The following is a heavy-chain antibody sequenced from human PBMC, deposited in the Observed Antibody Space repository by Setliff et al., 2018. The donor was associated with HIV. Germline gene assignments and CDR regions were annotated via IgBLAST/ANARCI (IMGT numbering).Heavy chain of an antibody. J-gene: IGHJ4*02. CDR3: ARSPRIGVAGEFEY. Sequence: SETLSLTCTVSGGSISSYYWSWIRQPPGKGLVWIGYIYTSGSVNYNPSLNSRVTISVDTSKNQFSLKVNSVTAADTAVYYCARSPRIGVAGEFEYWGQGTLVTVSS. V-gene: IGHV4-4*09. CDR1: GGSISSYY. CDR2: IYTSGSV. D-gene: IGHD6-19*01.